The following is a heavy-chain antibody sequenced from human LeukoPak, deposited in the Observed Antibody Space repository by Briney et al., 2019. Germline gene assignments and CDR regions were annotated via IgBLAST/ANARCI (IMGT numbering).Heavy chain of an antibody. V-gene: IGHV3-66*01. CDR2: IYSGGST. CDR1: EFSVGSNY. D-gene: IGHD4-23*01. CDR3: AREFPGPKVVTDTSAFDI. J-gene: IGHJ3*02. Sequence: GGSLRLSCAASEFSVGSNYMTWVRQAPGKGLEWVSLIYSGGSTYYADSVKGRFTISRDNSKNTLYLQMNSLRAEDTAVYYCAREFPGPKVVTDTSAFDIWGQGTMVTVSS.